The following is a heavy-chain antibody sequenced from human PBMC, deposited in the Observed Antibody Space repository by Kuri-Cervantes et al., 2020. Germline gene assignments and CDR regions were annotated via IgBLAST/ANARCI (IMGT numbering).Heavy chain of an antibody. CDR1: GYSISSGYY. D-gene: IGHD3-16*02. V-gene: IGHV4-38-2*01. CDR2: IYHSGST. J-gene: IGHJ5*02. CDR3: AGLMITFGGVIVMGWFDP. Sequence: SETLSLTCAVSGYSISSGYYWGWIRQPPGKGLEWIGSIYHSGSTYYNPSLKSRVTILIDTSKDHFSLNLISVTAADTAVYYCAGLMITFGGVIVMGWFDPWGQGTLVTVSS.